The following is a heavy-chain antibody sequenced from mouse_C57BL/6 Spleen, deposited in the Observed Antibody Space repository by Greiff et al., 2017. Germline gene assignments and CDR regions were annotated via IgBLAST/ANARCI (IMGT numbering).Heavy chain of an antibody. CDR2: ISDGGSYT. J-gene: IGHJ3*01. D-gene: IGHD1-1*01. Sequence: EVKVVESGGGLVKPGGSLKLSCAASGFTFSSYAMSWVRQTPEKRLEWVATISDGGSYTYYPDNVKGRFTISRDNAKNNLYLQMSHLKSEDTAMYYCAREDYGSSYGTYWGQGTLVTVSA. V-gene: IGHV5-4*01. CDR3: AREDYGSSYGTY. CDR1: GFTFSSYA.